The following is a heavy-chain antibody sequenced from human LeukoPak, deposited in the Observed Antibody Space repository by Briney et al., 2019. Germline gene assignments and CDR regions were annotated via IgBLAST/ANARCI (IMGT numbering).Heavy chain of an antibody. D-gene: IGHD3-10*01. CDR2: ISAYSGNT. Sequence: ASVKVSCKASGYTFTSYGITWVRQAPGQGLEWMGWISAYSGNTMYAQKVQGRVTLTTDASTSTAYMELRSLRSDDTAVYYCARDSMGILWFGEGNWGQGTLVTVSS. V-gene: IGHV1-18*01. J-gene: IGHJ4*02. CDR1: GYTFTSYG. CDR3: ARDSMGILWFGEGN.